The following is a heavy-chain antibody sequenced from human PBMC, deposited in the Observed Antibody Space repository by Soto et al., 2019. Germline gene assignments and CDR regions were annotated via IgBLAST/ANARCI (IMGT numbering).Heavy chain of an antibody. CDR1: GFTVSSNY. J-gene: IGHJ4*02. CDR3: ARGRSAYYDILTGYSTFDY. Sequence: GGSLRLSCAASGFTVSSNYMSWVRQAPGKGLEWVSVIYSGGSTYYADSVKGRFTISRDNSKNTLYLQMNSLRAEDTAVYYCARGRSAYYDILTGYSTFDYWGQGTLVTVSS. CDR2: IYSGGST. V-gene: IGHV3-66*01. D-gene: IGHD3-9*01.